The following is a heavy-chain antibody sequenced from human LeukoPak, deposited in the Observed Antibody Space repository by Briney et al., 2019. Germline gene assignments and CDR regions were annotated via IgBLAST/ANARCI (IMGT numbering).Heavy chain of an antibody. CDR1: GVSISSGDYY. CDR3: ARPYYYDSRIDP. Sequence: SETLSLTCTVSGVSISSGDYYWSWIRQPPGKGLEWIGYMYYSGSTYYNPSLKSRVTISLDTSKNQFSLKLSSVTAADTVVYYCARPYYYDSRIDPWGQGTLVTVSS. V-gene: IGHV4-30-4*01. J-gene: IGHJ5*02. CDR2: MYYSGST. D-gene: IGHD3-22*01.